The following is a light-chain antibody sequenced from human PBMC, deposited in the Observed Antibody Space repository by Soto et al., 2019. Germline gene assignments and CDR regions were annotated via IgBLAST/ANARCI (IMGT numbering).Light chain of an antibody. J-gene: IGKJ1*01. CDR3: HQYNNWPPWA. CDR1: QSVSSN. CDR2: GAS. Sequence: EIVMTQSPATLSVSPGDKATLSCRASQSVSSNLAWYQQKPGQAPRLLIYGASTRATDIPARFSGSGSGTEFTLTISSLQSEDFAVYYCHQYNNWPPWAFGQGTKVDNK. V-gene: IGKV3-15*01.